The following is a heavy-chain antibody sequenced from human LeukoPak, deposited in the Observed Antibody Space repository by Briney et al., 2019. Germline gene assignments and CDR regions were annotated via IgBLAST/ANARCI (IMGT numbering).Heavy chain of an antibody. CDR1: GYSFTSYW. CDR3: ARLGYSYGYPRVNDAFDI. D-gene: IGHD5-18*01. CDR2: IYPGDSDT. Sequence: GESLKISCKGSGYSFTSYWIGWVRQMPGKGLEWMGIIYPGDSDTRYSPSFQGQVTISADKSISTAYLQWSSLKASDTAMYYCARLGYSYGYPRVNDAFDIWGQGTMVTVSS. J-gene: IGHJ3*02. V-gene: IGHV5-51*01.